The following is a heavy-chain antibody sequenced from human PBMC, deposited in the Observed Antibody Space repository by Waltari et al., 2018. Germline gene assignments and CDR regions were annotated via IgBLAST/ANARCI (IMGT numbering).Heavy chain of an antibody. J-gene: IGHJ5*02. V-gene: IGHV1-8*02. D-gene: IGHD5-12*01. Sequence: QVQLLQSGAEVKKPGASVKVSCQASGYTFTTYEINWVRQASGQGLEWMGWMNPNTGDTGFAQRFQGRVTMTRDTSFNTAYMELSTLTSEDTALYYCARDRDVYAGFDYNWFDPWGPGTLVTVSS. CDR1: GYTFTTYE. CDR3: ARDRDVYAGFDYNWFDP. CDR2: MNPNTGDT.